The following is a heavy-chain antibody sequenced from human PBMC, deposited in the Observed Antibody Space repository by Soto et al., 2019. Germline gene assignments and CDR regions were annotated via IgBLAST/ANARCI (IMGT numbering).Heavy chain of an antibody. CDR1: GDCISSYY. CDR3: AREFSSGWYFGGWFDP. D-gene: IGHD6-19*01. V-gene: IGHV4-59*01. Sequence: QVQLQESGPGLVKPSESLSLTCSVSGDCISSYYWSWIRQPPGKGLEWIGYIDHSGSTNYNPSLKSRVTISTDTSQNQFSLKLSSVTAADTAVYCCAREFSSGWYFGGWFDPWGQGTLVTVSS. J-gene: IGHJ5*02. CDR2: IDHSGST.